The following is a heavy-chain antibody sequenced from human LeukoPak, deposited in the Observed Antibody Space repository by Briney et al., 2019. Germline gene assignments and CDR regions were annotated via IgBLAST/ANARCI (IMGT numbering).Heavy chain of an antibody. CDR2: IYPGDSDT. CDR1: GYTFTGYY. D-gene: IGHD1-1*01. V-gene: IGHV5-51*01. CDR3: ARGRNYYYDVDV. Sequence: KVSCKASGYTFTGYYMHWVRQLPGQGLEWMGIIYPGDSDTRYSPSFQGQVTVSVDKSITTAYLQWNSLKASDTAMYYCARGRNYYYDVDVWGQGTTVTVSS. J-gene: IGHJ6*02.